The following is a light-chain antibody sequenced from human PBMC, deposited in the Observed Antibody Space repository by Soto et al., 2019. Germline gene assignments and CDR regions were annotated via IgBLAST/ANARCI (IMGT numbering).Light chain of an antibody. CDR1: QSVSSY. Sequence: EIVLTQSPATLSLTPGERATLSCRASQSVSSYLAWYQQKPGQAPRLLIYDSFNKATGIPGRFSGSGSGTDFTLTITSLEPEDFAVYYCQQRSNWPPITFGQGTRLEI. CDR2: DSF. J-gene: IGKJ5*01. V-gene: IGKV3-11*01. CDR3: QQRSNWPPIT.